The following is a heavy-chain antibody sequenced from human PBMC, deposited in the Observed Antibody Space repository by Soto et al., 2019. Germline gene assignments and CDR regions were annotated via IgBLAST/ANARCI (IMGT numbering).Heavy chain of an antibody. V-gene: IGHV4-39*01. J-gene: IGHJ6*02. Sequence: QLQLQESGPGLVKPSETLSLTCTVSGGSISSSSYYWGWIRQPPGTGLEWIGSIYYSGSTYYNPSLKSRVTITVDTSKNQFSLKLSSVTAADTAVYYCARRDVESEAAAGTGDNNIYYYYYGMDVWGQGTTVTVSS. CDR3: ARRDVESEAAAGTGDNNIYYYYYGMDV. CDR1: GGSISSSSYY. D-gene: IGHD6-13*01. CDR2: IYYSGST.